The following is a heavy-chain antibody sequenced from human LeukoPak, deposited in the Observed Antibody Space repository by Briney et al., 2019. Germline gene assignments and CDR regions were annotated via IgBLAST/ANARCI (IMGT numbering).Heavy chain of an antibody. J-gene: IGHJ5*02. V-gene: IGHV3-33*01. CDR2: IWYDGSNT. D-gene: IGHD4-23*01. CDR3: AGDRKGGNFLGEFDH. CDR1: GFTFASYD. Sequence: QPGGSLRLSCAASGFTFASYDMHWARQAPGKGLEWVALIWYDGSNTYYADSVRGRFTISRDNSKNTLYLQMTSPRAEDTAIYYCAGDRKGGNFLGEFDHWGQGTLVTVSS.